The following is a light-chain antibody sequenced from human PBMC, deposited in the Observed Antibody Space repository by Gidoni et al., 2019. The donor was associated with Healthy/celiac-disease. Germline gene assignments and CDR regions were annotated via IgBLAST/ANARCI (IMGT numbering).Light chain of an antibody. CDR2: GAS. J-gene: IGKJ2*01. CDR1: QSFSSSY. CDR3: QQYGSSPYT. Sequence: DISLTPSSGTLSLSTGERATLSCSASQSFSSSYLAGYQQKHGQAPRLLIYGASSRATSIPDRRSGGRAGTEFTLTISRLEQEDDAVYYCQQYGSSPYTFGQGTKLEIK. V-gene: IGKV3-20*01.